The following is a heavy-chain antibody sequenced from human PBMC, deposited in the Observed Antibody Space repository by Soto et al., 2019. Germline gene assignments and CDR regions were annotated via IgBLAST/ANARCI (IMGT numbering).Heavy chain of an antibody. J-gene: IGHJ4*02. CDR2: ISYDGSNK. Sequence: QVQLVESGGGVVQPGRSLRLSCAASGCTYSSYAMHWVRQAPGKGLEWVAVISYDGSNKYYADSVKGRFTISRDNSKNTLYLQMNSLRAEDTAVYYCARDQGITIFGVVIPRGDYWGQGTLVSVSS. CDR3: ARDQGITIFGVVIPRGDY. V-gene: IGHV3-30-3*01. D-gene: IGHD3-3*01. CDR1: GCTYSSYA.